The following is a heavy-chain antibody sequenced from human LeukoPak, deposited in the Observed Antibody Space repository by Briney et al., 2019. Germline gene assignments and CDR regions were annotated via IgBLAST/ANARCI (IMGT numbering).Heavy chain of an antibody. V-gene: IGHV3-66*01. CDR2: IYSGGST. D-gene: IGHD6-13*01. CDR1: GFTVSSDY. Sequence: GGSLRLSCAASGFTVSSDYMSWVRQAPGKGLEWVSVIYSGGSTYYADSVKGRFTISRDNSKNTLYLQMNSLRAEDTAVYYCARGHQQLAYYYGMDVWGQGTTVTVSS. J-gene: IGHJ6*02. CDR3: ARGHQQLAYYYGMDV.